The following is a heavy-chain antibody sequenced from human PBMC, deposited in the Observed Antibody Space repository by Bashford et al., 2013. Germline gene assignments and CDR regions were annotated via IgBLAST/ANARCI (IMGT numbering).Heavy chain of an antibody. CDR3: ARGFQSFSYASGSYEVNWFDP. J-gene: IGHJ5*02. CDR1: GYTFTNYY. D-gene: IGHD3-10*01. V-gene: IGHV1-46*03. CDR2: INPTGGST. Sequence: ASVKVSCKASGYTFTNYYIHWVRQAPGQGLEWMGIINPTGGSTNYAQKFQGRVTMTRDTSTSTVYMELSSLRSEDTAVYYCARGFQSFSYASGSYEVNWFDPWGQGTLVTVSS.